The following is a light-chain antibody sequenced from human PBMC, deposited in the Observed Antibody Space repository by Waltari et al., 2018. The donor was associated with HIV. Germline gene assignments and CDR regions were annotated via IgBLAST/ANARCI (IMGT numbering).Light chain of an antibody. CDR1: SSDVGGYNS. Sequence: QSALTQPASVSGSPGQSLTISCTGPSSDVGGYNSASCYQLHPGKAPKLMIYAVSNRPSGVSNRFSGSKSDNTASLTISGLQAEDEADYYCSSYTSTSTVYVFGTGTEVTVL. J-gene: IGLJ1*01. CDR3: SSYTSTSTVYV. V-gene: IGLV2-14*03. CDR2: AVS.